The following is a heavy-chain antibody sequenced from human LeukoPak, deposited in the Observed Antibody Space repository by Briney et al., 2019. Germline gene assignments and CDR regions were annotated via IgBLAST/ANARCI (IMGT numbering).Heavy chain of an antibody. Sequence: GGSLRLSCAASGFTFSSYAMHWVRQAPGKGLEWVAVISYDGSNKYYADSVKGRFTISRDNSKNTLYLQMNSLRAEDTAVYYCAKDHRRGRFGENSNSDYWGQGTLVTVSS. V-gene: IGHV3-30*04. CDR1: GFTFSSYA. J-gene: IGHJ4*02. D-gene: IGHD3-10*01. CDR2: ISYDGSNK. CDR3: AKDHRRGRFGENSNSDY.